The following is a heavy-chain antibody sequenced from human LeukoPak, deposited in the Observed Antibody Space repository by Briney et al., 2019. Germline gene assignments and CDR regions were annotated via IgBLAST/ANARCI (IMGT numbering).Heavy chain of an antibody. Sequence: ASVKVSCKASGYTFTSYGISWVRQAPGQGLEWMGWISAYNGNTNYAQKLQGRVTMTTDTSTSTAYMELRSLRSDDTAVYYCARRGFGEGVSNPNYYYYGMDVWGQGTTVTVSS. D-gene: IGHD3-10*01. J-gene: IGHJ6*02. CDR1: GYTFTSYG. CDR2: ISAYNGNT. V-gene: IGHV1-18*01. CDR3: ARRGFGEGVSNPNYYYYGMDV.